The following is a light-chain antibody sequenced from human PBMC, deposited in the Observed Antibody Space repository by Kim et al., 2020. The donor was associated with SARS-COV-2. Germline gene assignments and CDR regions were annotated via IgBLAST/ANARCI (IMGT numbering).Light chain of an antibody. J-gene: IGLJ3*02. CDR2: QDS. CDR3: QAWDSSTHWV. V-gene: IGLV3-1*01. CDR1: KLGNKY. Sequence: SPGHTARITCSGDKLGNKYACWYQQKPGQSPVMVIYQDSKRPSGIPERFSGSNSGNTATLTISGTQAMDEADYYCQAWDSSTHWVFGGGTKLTVL.